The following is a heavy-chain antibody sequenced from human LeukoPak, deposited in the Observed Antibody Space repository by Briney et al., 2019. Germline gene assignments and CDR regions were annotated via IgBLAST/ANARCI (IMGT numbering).Heavy chain of an antibody. V-gene: IGHV3-53*01. CDR1: GFTVSSNY. Sequence: GGSLRLSCAASGFTVSSNYMSWVRQAPGKGLEWVSVIYSGGSTYYADSVKGRFTISRDNSKNTLYLQMNSLRAEDTAVYYCARDPSYYYDSTDYWGQGTLVTVPS. J-gene: IGHJ4*02. D-gene: IGHD3-22*01. CDR2: IYSGGST. CDR3: ARDPSYYYDSTDY.